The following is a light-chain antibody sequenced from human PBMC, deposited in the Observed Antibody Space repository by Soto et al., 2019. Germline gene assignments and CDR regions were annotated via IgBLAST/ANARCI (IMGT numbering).Light chain of an antibody. CDR3: QQYNNWPPIT. CDR1: QSVRSN. Sequence: EIVMTQSPATLSVSAGERATLSCRARQSVRSNLAWYQQKPGQAPRLLIYDASTRATGIPARFSGSGSGTEFILTINSLQSEDFGVYYCQQYNNWPPITFGQGTRLEIK. CDR2: DAS. V-gene: IGKV3D-15*01. J-gene: IGKJ5*01.